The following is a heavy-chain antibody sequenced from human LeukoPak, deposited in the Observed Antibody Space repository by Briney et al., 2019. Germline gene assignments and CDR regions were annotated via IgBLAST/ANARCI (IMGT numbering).Heavy chain of an antibody. J-gene: IGHJ5*02. V-gene: IGHV4-31*03. Sequence: SETLSLTCTVSGASISSRSYYWSWIRQHPGKGLEWIGYIYYSGNTYYNPSLKSRVTISVDTSKNQFSLKLSSATAADTAVYYCARVFYDFWSGGFDPWGQGTLVTVSS. CDR1: GASISSRSYY. D-gene: IGHD3-3*01. CDR2: IYYSGNT. CDR3: ARVFYDFWSGGFDP.